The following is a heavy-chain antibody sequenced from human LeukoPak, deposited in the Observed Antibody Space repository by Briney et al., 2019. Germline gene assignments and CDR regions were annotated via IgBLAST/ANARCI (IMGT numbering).Heavy chain of an antibody. V-gene: IGHV4-39*07. Sequence: PSESLSLTCTVSGGSISSSSSYWGWIRQPPGKGLEWIGSIYYSGNTYYNPSLKSRSTISVDTSKNDFSLKLTSVTAADAAVYYCAREGTGMVIITASFDYWGQGILVTVSS. D-gene: IGHD3-9*01. CDR2: IYYSGNT. CDR1: GGSISSSSSY. J-gene: IGHJ4*02. CDR3: AREGTGMVIITASFDY.